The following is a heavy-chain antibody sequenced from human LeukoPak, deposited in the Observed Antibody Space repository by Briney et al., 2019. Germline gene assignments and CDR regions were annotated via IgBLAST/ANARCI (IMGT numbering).Heavy chain of an antibody. Sequence: GGSLRLSCAASGFTFTSYLMYWVRQAPGKGLVWVSRINSDGSSTSYADSVKGRFTISRDNAKNTLYLQMNSLRAEDTAVYYCARLERREGSDYWGQGTLVTVSS. V-gene: IGHV3-74*01. CDR2: INSDGSST. CDR3: ARLERREGSDY. D-gene: IGHD3-3*01. CDR1: GFTFTSYL. J-gene: IGHJ4*02.